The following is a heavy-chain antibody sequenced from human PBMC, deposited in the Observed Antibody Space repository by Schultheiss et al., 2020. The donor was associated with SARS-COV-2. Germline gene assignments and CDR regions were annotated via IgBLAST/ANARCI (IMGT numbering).Heavy chain of an antibody. CDR3: AREGYSSSSTDFQH. V-gene: IGHV1-18*01. D-gene: IGHD6-6*01. CDR2: INAGNGNT. Sequence: ASVKVSCKASGGTFSSYAISWVRQAPGQRLEWMGWINAGNGNTKYSQKFQGRVTMTTDTSTSTAYMELRSLRSDDTAVYYCAREGYSSSSTDFQHWGQGTLVTVSS. J-gene: IGHJ1*01. CDR1: GGTFSSYA.